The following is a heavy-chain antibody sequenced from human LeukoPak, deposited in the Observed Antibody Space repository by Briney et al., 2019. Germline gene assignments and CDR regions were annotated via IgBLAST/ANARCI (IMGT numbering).Heavy chain of an antibody. CDR2: VSSSTSAI. CDR3: ARDRVGYPKYYFDY. V-gene: IGHV3-48*02. J-gene: IGHJ4*02. D-gene: IGHD5-12*01. CDR1: GFTFSSYS. Sequence: GGSLRLSCAASGFTFSSYSMNWVRQAPGKGLEWVSYVSSSTSAIYYADSVKGRFTISRDNAKNSLYLQMNSLTDDDTAVYYCARDRVGYPKYYFDYWGQGTLVTVSS.